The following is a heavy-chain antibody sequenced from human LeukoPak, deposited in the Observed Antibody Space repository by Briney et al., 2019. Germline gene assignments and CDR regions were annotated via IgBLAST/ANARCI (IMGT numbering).Heavy chain of an antibody. D-gene: IGHD3-16*01. J-gene: IGHJ6*02. V-gene: IGHV4-39*02. CDR1: SGFIGSGSYY. CDR2: IYYGGST. CDR3: ARDHRLVRGQPHQEYYYYYYGMDV. Sequence: PSETLSLTCTLSSGFIGSGSYYWGWIRQPPGKGLEWIGRIYYGGSTYYNPPLKNRVTISVDTSKNQFSLKLSSVTAADTAVYYCARDHRLVRGQPHQEYYYYYYGMDVWGQGTTVTVSS.